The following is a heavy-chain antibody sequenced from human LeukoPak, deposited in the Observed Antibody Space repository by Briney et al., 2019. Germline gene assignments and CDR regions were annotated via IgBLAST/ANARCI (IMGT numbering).Heavy chain of an antibody. J-gene: IGHJ2*01. D-gene: IGHD6-19*01. CDR2: ISSGSNTI. Sequence: PGGSLRLSCAASGFTFISYSMNWVRQAPGKGLEWISYISSGSNTIYYADSVKGRFTISRDNAKNSLHLQTSSLRAEDTAVYYCARDTASWLVSEYFDLWGRGTLVTVSS. CDR1: GFTFISYS. CDR3: ARDTASWLVSEYFDL. V-gene: IGHV3-48*01.